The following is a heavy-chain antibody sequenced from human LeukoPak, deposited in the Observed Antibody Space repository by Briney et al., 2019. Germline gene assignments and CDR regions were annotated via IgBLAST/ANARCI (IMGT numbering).Heavy chain of an antibody. V-gene: IGHV5-51*01. CDR1: GYSFTTSW. Sequence: GDSLKISCEGSGYSFTTSWIGWVRQMPGKGLEWVGIIYPADSDTKYSPSSQGQVTISADKSISTAYLQWSSLKASDTAMYYCARANGGRFDYWGQGTLVTVSS. CDR2: IYPADSDT. CDR3: ARANGGRFDY. D-gene: IGHD4-23*01. J-gene: IGHJ4*02.